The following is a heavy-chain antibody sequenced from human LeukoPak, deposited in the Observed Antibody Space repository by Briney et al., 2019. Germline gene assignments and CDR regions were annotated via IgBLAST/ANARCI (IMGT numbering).Heavy chain of an antibody. CDR3: ARVYYDFWSGYFYYYYYMDV. Sequence: GGSLRLSCAASGFTFSSYGMHWVRQAPGKGLEWVAFIRYDGSNKYYADSVKGRFTISRDNSKNTLYLQMNSLRAEDTAVYYCARVYYDFWSGYFYYYYYMDVWGKGTTVTVSS. CDR1: GFTFSSYG. J-gene: IGHJ6*03. D-gene: IGHD3-3*01. V-gene: IGHV3-30*02. CDR2: IRYDGSNK.